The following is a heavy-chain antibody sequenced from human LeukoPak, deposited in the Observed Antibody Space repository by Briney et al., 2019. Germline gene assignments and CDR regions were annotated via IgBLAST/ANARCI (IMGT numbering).Heavy chain of an antibody. J-gene: IGHJ4*02. CDR2: IYTSGST. CDR3: ARDGAAAGKIDY. V-gene: IGHV4-4*08. CDR1: GGSISSYY. D-gene: IGHD6-13*01. Sequence: SETLSLTCTVSGGSISSYYWSWIRQPPGKGLEWIGRIYTSGSTNYNPSLKSRVTISVDTSKNQFSLKLSSVIAADTAVYYCARDGAAAGKIDYWGQGTLVTVSS.